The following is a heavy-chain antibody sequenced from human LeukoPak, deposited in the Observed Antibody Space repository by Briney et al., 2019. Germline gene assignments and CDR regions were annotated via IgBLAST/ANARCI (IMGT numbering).Heavy chain of an antibody. J-gene: IGHJ4*02. CDR3: ARVGRGSGYLLFDY. CDR1: GYTFTSYG. Sequence: ASGTVSCKASGYTFTSYGISWVRQAPGQGLEWMGWISAYNGNTNYAQKLQGRVTMTTDTSTSTAFMELRSLRSDDTAVYYCARVGRGSGYLLFDYWGQGTLVTVS. D-gene: IGHD3-22*01. CDR2: ISAYNGNT. V-gene: IGHV1-18*01.